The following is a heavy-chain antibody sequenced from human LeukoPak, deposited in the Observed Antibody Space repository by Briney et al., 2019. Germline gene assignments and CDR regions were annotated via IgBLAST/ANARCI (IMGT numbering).Heavy chain of an antibody. D-gene: IGHD3-22*01. CDR3: AREGLDDYDSSGYYEPFDY. CDR1: GGSISSSSYY. V-gene: IGHV4-39*07. Sequence: SETLSLTCTVSGGSISSSSYYWDWIRQPPGKGREWIGSIYYSGSTYYNPSLKSRFTISVDTSKNQFSLKLSSVTAADTAVYYCAREGLDDYDSSGYYEPFDYWGQGTLVTVSS. CDR2: IYYSGST. J-gene: IGHJ4*02.